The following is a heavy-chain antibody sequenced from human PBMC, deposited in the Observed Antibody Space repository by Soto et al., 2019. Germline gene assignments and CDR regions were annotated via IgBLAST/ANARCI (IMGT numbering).Heavy chain of an antibody. D-gene: IGHD6-13*01. V-gene: IGHV4-34*01. J-gene: IGHJ6*02. Sequence: SETLSLTCAVYGGSFSGYYWSWIRQPPGKGLEWIGEINHSGSTNYNPSLKSRVTISVDTSKNQFSLKLSSVTAADTAVYYCARGNSSSGGYYYYGMDVWGQGXTVTVSS. CDR1: GGSFSGYY. CDR3: ARGNSSSGGYYYYGMDV. CDR2: INHSGST.